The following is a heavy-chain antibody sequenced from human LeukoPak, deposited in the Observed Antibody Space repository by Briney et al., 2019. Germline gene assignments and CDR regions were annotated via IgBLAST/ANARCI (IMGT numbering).Heavy chain of an antibody. CDR1: GFTFSSYS. D-gene: IGHD3-22*01. CDR3: ARTYYYDSSGYSDDFDY. J-gene: IGHJ4*02. CDR2: ISSSSSYI. Sequence: PGGSLRLSCTASGFTFSSYSMNWVRQAPGKGLEWVSSISSSSSYIYYADSVKGRFTISRDNAKNSLYLQMNSLRAEDTAVYYCARTYYYDSSGYSDDFDYWGQGTLVTVSS. V-gene: IGHV3-21*01.